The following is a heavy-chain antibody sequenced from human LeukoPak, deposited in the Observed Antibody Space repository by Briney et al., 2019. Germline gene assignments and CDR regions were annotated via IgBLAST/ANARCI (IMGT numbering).Heavy chain of an antibody. CDR2: IYYSGST. CDR1: GGSISSYY. Sequence: SETLSLTCTVSGGSISSYYWSWIRQPPGKGLEWIGYIYYSGSTNYNPSLKSRVTISVDTSKNQFSLKLSSVTAADTAVYYCARVGDLGYCSSTSCSPFDYWGQGTLVTVSS. V-gene: IGHV4-59*01. CDR3: ARVGDLGYCSSTSCSPFDY. D-gene: IGHD2-2*01. J-gene: IGHJ4*02.